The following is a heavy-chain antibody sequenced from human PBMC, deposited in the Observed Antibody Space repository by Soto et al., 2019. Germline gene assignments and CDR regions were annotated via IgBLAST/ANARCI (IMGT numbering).Heavy chain of an antibody. J-gene: IGHJ4*02. Sequence: EVQLVESGGGLFKPGGSLRLTCVASDFAFSNYWMHWFRQAPGKGLEWVGRIKSKTDGGTIDYAAPVEGRFTISRGDSRDTLYLQMNSLKTADTAVYYCSSPRHSGKSVDYWGQGTLVTVSS. V-gene: IGHV3-15*07. CDR1: DFAFSNYW. CDR3: SSPRHSGKSVDY. D-gene: IGHD3-10*01. CDR2: IKSKTDGGTI.